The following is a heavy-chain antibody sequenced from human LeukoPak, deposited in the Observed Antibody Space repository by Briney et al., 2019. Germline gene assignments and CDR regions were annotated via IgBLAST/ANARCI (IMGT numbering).Heavy chain of an antibody. D-gene: IGHD1-26*01. J-gene: IGHJ4*02. V-gene: IGHV3-21*01. CDR3: ARAISGSPVY. CDR2: ISSNSSYI. CDR1: GFTFSSYS. Sequence: AGGSLRLSCAASGFTFSSYSMNWVRQAPGKGLEWVSSISSNSSYIYYADSVKGRFTISRDNAKNSLHLQMNSLRAEDTAVYSCARAISGSPVYWGQGNLVNVSS.